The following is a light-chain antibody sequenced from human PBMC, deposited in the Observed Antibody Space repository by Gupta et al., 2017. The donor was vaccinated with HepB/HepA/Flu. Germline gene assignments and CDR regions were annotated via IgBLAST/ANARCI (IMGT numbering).Light chain of an antibody. CDR3: ATWDDNLRAWV. CDR2: KSY. Sequence: QSVLTQPPSASGTPGQTVTMSCSGSSSNIGSNKVYWYQQLPGTAPKLVIYKSYQRPSGVPDRISGSRSGTSGSLAISGLRSEDEADYYCATWDDNLRAWVFGGGTKLTVL. J-gene: IGLJ3*02. CDR1: SSNIGSNK. V-gene: IGLV1-47*01.